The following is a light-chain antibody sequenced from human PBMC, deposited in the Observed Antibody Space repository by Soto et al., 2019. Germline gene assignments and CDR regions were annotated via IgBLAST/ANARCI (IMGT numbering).Light chain of an antibody. V-gene: IGKV4-1*01. CDR1: QSVLYSSNNKNY. CDR3: QQYYSTPQETLT. Sequence: DIVMTQSPDSLAVSLGERATINCKSSQSVLYSSNNKNYLAWYQQKPGQPPKLLIYWASTRESGVPDRFNGSGSGTDFTLTISSLQAEDVAVYYCQQYYSTPQETLTFGGGTKVEIK. CDR2: WAS. J-gene: IGKJ4*01.